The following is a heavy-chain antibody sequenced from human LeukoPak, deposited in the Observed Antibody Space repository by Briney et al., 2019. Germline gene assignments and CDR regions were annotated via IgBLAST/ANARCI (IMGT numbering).Heavy chain of an antibody. J-gene: IGHJ5*02. CDR2: INARGDT. D-gene: IGHD2-2*01. Sequence: SETLSLTCAVYGWSFNDYYWNGIRQPPGKGLEWIGEINARGDTNFNPSLKSRVTISVDTSKSQFSLRLTSMIAADTAVYYGARGQVPAARGYNWFDPWGQGTLVTVSS. V-gene: IGHV4-34*01. CDR1: GWSFNDYY. CDR3: ARGQVPAARGYNWFDP.